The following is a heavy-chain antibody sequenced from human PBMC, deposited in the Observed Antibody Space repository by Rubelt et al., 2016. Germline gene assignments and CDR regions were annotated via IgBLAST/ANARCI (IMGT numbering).Heavy chain of an antibody. D-gene: IGHD2-2*01. Sequence: LESGGGLVQPGGSLRLSCAASGFTFSSYAVSWVRQAPGKGLEWVSAISGSGGSTYYADSVKGRFTISRDNASNSLYLQMNSLRAEDTALYYCVRHCSTTNCFPYWGRGTLVTVSS. CDR1: GFTFSSYA. V-gene: IGHV3-23*01. CDR2: ISGSGGST. CDR3: VRHCSTTNCFPY. J-gene: IGHJ4*02.